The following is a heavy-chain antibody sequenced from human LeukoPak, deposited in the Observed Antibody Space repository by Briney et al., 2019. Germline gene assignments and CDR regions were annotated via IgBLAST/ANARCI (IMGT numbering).Heavy chain of an antibody. Sequence: SETLSLTCSVSGDSISSYYWTWIRQPAGKGLEWVGRIYNSGGERNYNPSLKSRVTMSVDTSKNQVSLKVNSVTAGDTAVYYCARGRIGDGLVYWGQGILVTVSS. CDR1: GDSISSYY. CDR2: IYNSGGER. CDR3: ARGRIGDGLVY. D-gene: IGHD5-24*01. V-gene: IGHV4-4*07. J-gene: IGHJ4*02.